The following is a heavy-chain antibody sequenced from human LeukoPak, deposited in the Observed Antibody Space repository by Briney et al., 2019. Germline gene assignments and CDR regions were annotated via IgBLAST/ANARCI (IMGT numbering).Heavy chain of an antibody. CDR1: GYTFTSYG. D-gene: IGHD1-26*01. J-gene: IGHJ4*02. CDR2: ISGYNGNT. V-gene: IGHV1-18*01. Sequence: GASVKVSCTASGYTFTSYGMGWVRQAPGQGLEWMGWISGYNGNTNYAQKLQDRVTMTTDTSTSTAYMELRSLRSDDTAVYYCARGIVGTPWVDYWGQGTLVTVSS. CDR3: ARGIVGTPWVDY.